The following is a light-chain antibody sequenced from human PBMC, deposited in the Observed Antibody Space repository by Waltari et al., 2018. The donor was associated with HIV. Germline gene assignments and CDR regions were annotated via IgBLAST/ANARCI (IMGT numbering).Light chain of an antibody. J-gene: IGLJ3*02. CDR3: SSYTSSSTRV. Sequence: QSALTQPASVSGSPGQSITISGTGPSSDVGGQNYVSWYQRQPGKAPKRMIYDVNNRPSGVSNRFSGSKSGNTASLTISGLQAEDEADYYCSSYTSSSTRVFGGGTKVTVL. CDR2: DVN. CDR1: SSDVGGQNY. V-gene: IGLV2-14*03.